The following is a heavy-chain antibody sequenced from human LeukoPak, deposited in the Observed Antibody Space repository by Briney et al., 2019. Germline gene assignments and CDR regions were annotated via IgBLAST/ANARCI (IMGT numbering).Heavy chain of an antibody. CDR3: ATQLGGSRRIDY. D-gene: IGHD2-15*01. J-gene: IGHJ4*02. CDR1: GGSITTYNYY. CDR2: IYYSGST. Sequence: SETLSLTCTVSGGSITTYNYYWGWIRPPPGKGLEWIGTIYYSGSTFYNPFLKSRVTISVDTSKNEFSLKLSSVTAADTAVYYCATQLGGSRRIDYWGQGALVTVSS. V-gene: IGHV4-39*01.